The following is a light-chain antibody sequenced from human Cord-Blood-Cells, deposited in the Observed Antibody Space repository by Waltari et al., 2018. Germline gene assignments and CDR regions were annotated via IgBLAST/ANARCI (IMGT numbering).Light chain of an antibody. CDR1: QSLLHSDGKTY. CDR3: QQSYSTPYT. J-gene: IGKJ2*01. V-gene: IGKV2D-29*02. CDR2: EVS. Sequence: DIVMTQTPLSLSVTPGQPASISCKSSQSLLHSDGKTYLYWYLQKPGQSPQLLIYEVSNRFSGVPDRFSGSGSGTDFTLTISSLQPEDFATYYCQQSYSTPYTFGQGTKLEIK.